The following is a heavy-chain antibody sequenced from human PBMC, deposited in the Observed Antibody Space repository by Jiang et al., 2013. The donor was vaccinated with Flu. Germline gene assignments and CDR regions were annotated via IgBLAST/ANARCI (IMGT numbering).Heavy chain of an antibody. CDR2: IIPMFGTA. CDR3: ARGPDISGYYYFY. CDR1: GGTFSSNA. Sequence: SGAEVKKPGSSVKVSCKASGGTFSSNAISWVRQAPGQGLEWMGGIIPMFGTANYAQKFQGRVTITADKSTNTAYMELRSLRSEDTAVYYCARGPDISGYYYFYWGQGTLVTVSS. J-gene: IGHJ4*02. V-gene: IGHV1-69*06. D-gene: IGHD3-22*01.